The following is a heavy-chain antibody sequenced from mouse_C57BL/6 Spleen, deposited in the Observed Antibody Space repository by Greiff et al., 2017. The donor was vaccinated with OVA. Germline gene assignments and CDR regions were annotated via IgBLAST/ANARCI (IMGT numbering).Heavy chain of an antibody. CDR2: IWSGGST. J-gene: IGHJ3*01. CDR1: GFSLTSYG. CDR3: ARTDYSNYSAWFAY. Sequence: VQVVESGPGLVQPSQSLSITCTVSGFSLTSYGVHWVRQSPGKGLEWLGVIWSGGSTDYNAAFISRLSISKDNSKSQVFFKMNSLQADDTAIYYCARTDYSNYSAWFAYWGQGTLVTVSA. D-gene: IGHD2-5*01. V-gene: IGHV2-2*01.